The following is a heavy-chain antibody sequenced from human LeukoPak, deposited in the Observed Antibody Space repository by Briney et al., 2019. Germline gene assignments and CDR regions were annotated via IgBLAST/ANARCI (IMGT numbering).Heavy chain of an antibody. V-gene: IGHV4-59*01. J-gene: IGHJ6*02. CDR1: GGSISSYY. D-gene: IGHD6-25*01. Sequence: SETLSLTCTVSGGSISSYYWSWIRQPPGKGLECIGYIYYSGSTNYNPSLKSRVTISVDTSKNQFSLKLSSVTAADTAVYYCARVQGAAWYYYGMGVWGQGTTVTVSS. CDR3: ARVQGAAWYYYGMGV. CDR2: IYYSGST.